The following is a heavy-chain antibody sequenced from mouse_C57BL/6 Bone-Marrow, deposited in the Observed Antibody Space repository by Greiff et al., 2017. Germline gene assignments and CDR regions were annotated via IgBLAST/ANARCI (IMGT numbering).Heavy chain of an antibody. CDR1: GYTFTSYW. D-gene: IGHD2-2*01. Sequence: VQLQQPGAELVRPGTSVKLSCKASGYTFTSYWMHWVKQRPGQGLEWIGVIDPSDSYTNYNQKFKGKATLTVDTSSSTAYMQLSSLTSEDSAVYYCAREVTAYYFDYWGQGTTLTVSS. J-gene: IGHJ2*01. V-gene: IGHV1-59*01. CDR3: AREVTAYYFDY. CDR2: IDPSDSYT.